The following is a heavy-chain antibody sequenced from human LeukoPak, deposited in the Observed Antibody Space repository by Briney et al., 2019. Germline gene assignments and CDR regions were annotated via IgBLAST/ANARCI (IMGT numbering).Heavy chain of an antibody. CDR1: GYTFTSYD. D-gene: IGHD6-6*01. CDR3: ASRRVASSSPRSFDY. CDR2: INPNSGNT. V-gene: IGHV1-8*01. J-gene: IGHJ4*02. Sequence: GASVKVSCKASGYTFTSYDINWVRQATGQGLEWMGCINPNSGNTGYAQKFQGRVTMTRNTSISTAYMELSSLRSEDTAVYYSASRRVASSSPRSFDYWGQGTLVTVSS.